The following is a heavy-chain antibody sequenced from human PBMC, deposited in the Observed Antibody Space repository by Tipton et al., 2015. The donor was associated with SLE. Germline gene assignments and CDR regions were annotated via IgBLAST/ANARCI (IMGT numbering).Heavy chain of an antibody. J-gene: IGHJ4*02. D-gene: IGHD5-12*01. V-gene: IGHV4-34*01. CDR2: INHSGST. CDR1: GGSFSGYY. Sequence: TLSLTCAVYGGSFSGYYWSWIRQPPGKGLEWIGEINHSGSTTYNPSLKSRITISVDTSKNQFSLRLSSVTAADTAVYYCASRLKYSGYDYRYFRRTQFDYWGQGTLVTVSS. CDR3: ASRLKYSGYDYRYFRRTQFDY.